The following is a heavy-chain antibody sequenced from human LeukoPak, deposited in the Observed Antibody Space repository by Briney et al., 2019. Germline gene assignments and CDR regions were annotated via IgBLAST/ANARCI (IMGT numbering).Heavy chain of an antibody. CDR1: GFTFSSYA. CDR2: IWYDGSNK. Sequence: PGGSLRLSCAASGFTFSSYAMHWVRQAPGKGLEWVAVIWYDGSNKYYADSVKGRFTISRDNSKNTLYLQMNSLRAEDTAVYYCARGATTQDFDYWGRGTLVTVSS. D-gene: IGHD1-26*01. J-gene: IGHJ4*02. V-gene: IGHV3-33*08. CDR3: ARGATTQDFDY.